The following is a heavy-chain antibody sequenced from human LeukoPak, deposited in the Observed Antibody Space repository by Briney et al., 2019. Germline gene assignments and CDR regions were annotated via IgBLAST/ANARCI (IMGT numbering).Heavy chain of an antibody. CDR3: AGYAYSSGWYGLAPHY. J-gene: IGHJ4*02. Sequence: SQTLSLTCTVSGGSISSGSYYWSWIRQPPGKGLEWIGEINHSGSTNYNPSLKSRVTISVDTSKNQFSLKLSSVTAADTAVYYCAGYAYSSGWYGLAPHYWGQGTLVTVSS. CDR2: INHSGST. D-gene: IGHD6-19*01. CDR1: GGSISSGSYY. V-gene: IGHV4-39*07.